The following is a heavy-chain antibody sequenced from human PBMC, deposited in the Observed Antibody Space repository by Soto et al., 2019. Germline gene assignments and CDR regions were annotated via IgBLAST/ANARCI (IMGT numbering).Heavy chain of an antibody. J-gene: IGHJ6*03. V-gene: IGHV3-23*01. CDR3: AKDGASITIFGVVTGAPMDV. CDR2: ISGSGGST. D-gene: IGHD3-3*01. Sequence: GGSLRLSCAASGFTFSSYAMSWVRQAPGKGLEWVSAISGSGGSTYYADSVKGRFTISRDNSKNTLYLQMNSLRAEDTAVYYCAKDGASITIFGVVTGAPMDVWGKGTTVTVSS. CDR1: GFTFSSYA.